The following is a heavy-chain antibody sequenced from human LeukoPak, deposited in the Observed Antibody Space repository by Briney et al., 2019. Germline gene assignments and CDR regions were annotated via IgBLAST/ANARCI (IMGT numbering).Heavy chain of an antibody. CDR1: GESFSGYY. CDR3: ARERMVRGVPHGFDY. CDR2: INHSGST. J-gene: IGHJ4*02. Sequence: SETLSLTCAVYGESFSGYYWSWIRQPPGKGLEWIGEINHSGSTNYNPSLKSRVTISVDTSKNQFSLKLSSVTAADTAVYYCARERMVRGVPHGFDYWGQGTLVTVSS. V-gene: IGHV4-34*01. D-gene: IGHD3-10*01.